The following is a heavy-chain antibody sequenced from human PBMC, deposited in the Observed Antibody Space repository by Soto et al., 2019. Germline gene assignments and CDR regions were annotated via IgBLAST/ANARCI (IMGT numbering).Heavy chain of an antibody. V-gene: IGHV4-30-4*01. D-gene: IGHD1-26*01. CDR1: GTTISSGDHY. J-gene: IGHJ4*02. CDR2: MYYTGKT. CDR3: ARVYGRGDYFDF. Sequence: QVQLQESGPGLVKPSQTLSLTCTVSGTTISSGDHYWSWIRQAPGKGLEWIGYMYYTGKTYYNTSLQSRVTLSVDTSKNQFSLTMTSVTAADTAMYFCARVYGRGDYFDFWGRGTLVSVSS.